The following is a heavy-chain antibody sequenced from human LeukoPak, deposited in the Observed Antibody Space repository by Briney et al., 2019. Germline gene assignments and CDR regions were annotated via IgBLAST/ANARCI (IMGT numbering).Heavy chain of an antibody. Sequence: PGGSLRLSCAASGFTFSSYAMHWVRQAPGKGLEWVALISYDKSNKYYADSVKGRFTISRDNFKNTLFVQMNSLRTEDTAVYYCARSGVQWQWLLTYDAFDIWGQGTMVTVSS. CDR3: ARSGVQWQWLLTYDAFDI. D-gene: IGHD6-19*01. CDR2: ISYDKSNK. J-gene: IGHJ3*02. CDR1: GFTFSSYA. V-gene: IGHV3-30-3*01.